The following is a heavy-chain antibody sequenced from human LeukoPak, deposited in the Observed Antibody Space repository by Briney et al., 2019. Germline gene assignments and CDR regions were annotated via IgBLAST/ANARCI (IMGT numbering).Heavy chain of an antibody. J-gene: IGHJ4*02. CDR1: GYTLTELS. D-gene: IGHD4-17*01. Sequence: ASVKVSCKVSGYTLTELSMHWVRQAPGKGLEGMGGFDPEDGETIYAQKFQGRVTMTEDTSTDTAYMELSSLRSEDTAVYYCASRSVVDGDYVPFDYWGQGTLVTVSS. V-gene: IGHV1-24*01. CDR3: ASRSVVDGDYVPFDY. CDR2: FDPEDGET.